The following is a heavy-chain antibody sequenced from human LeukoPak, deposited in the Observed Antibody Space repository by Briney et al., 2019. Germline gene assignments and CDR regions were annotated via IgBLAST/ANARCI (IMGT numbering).Heavy chain of an antibody. CDR3: ARLADIVVVGPDY. D-gene: IGHD2-15*01. CDR2: IYPGDSDT. V-gene: IGHV5-51*01. CDR1: GYSFNTYW. Sequence: GESLKISCKGSGYSFNTYWIGWVRQMPGKGLGWMGIIYPGDSDTKYSPSFQGQVTISADKSISTAYLQWSSLKASDTAMYYCARLADIVVVGPDYWGQGTLVTVSS. J-gene: IGHJ4*02.